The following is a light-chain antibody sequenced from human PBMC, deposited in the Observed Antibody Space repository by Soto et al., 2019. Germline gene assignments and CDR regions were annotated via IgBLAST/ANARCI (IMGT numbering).Light chain of an antibody. CDR2: GNT. CDR3: QSFDSSLSGYV. J-gene: IGLJ1*01. Sequence: QSVLTQPPSVSGAPGQRVTISCTGSRSNIGAGYDVHWYQQLPGTAPKLLIYGNTNRPSGVPDRFSGSKSGTSASLAITGLQAEDEADYYCQSFDSSLSGYVFGTGTKVNVL. CDR1: RSNIGAGYD. V-gene: IGLV1-40*01.